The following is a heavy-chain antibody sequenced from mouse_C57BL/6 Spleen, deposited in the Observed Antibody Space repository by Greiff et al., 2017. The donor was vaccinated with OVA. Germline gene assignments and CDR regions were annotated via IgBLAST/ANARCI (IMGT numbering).Heavy chain of an antibody. D-gene: IGHD2-4*01. J-gene: IGHJ4*01. V-gene: IGHV1-72*01. CDR3: ARRGDDYDEGVGYAMDY. Sequence: VKLQQPGAELVKPGASVKLSCKASGYTFTSYWMHWVKQRPGRGLEWIGRIDPNSGGTKYNEKFKSKATLTVDKPSSTAYMQLSSLPSEDSAVYYGARRGDDYDEGVGYAMDYWGQGTSVTVSS. CDR2: IDPNSGGT. CDR1: GYTFTSYW.